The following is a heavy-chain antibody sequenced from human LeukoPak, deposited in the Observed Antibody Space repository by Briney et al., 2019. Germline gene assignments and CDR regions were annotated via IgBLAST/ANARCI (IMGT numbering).Heavy chain of an antibody. J-gene: IGHJ3*02. CDR1: GGSISSYY. CDR2: IYYSGST. V-gene: IGHV4-59*01. CDR3: ARTEAGLRGAFDI. Sequence: PSQTLSLTCAVSGGSISSYYWSWIRQPPGKGLEWIGYIYYSGSTNYNPSLKSRVTISVDTSKNQFSLKLSSVTAADTAVYYCARTEAGLRGAFDIWGQGTMVTVSS. D-gene: IGHD3-3*01.